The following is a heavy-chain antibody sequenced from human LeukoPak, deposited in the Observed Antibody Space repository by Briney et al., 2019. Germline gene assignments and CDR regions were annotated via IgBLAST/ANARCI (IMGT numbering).Heavy chain of an antibody. D-gene: IGHD4-17*01. CDR2: ISAYNGNT. J-gene: IGHJ4*02. V-gene: IGHV1-18*01. CDR1: GYTFTSYG. Sequence: GASVKVSCKASGYTFTSYGISWVRQAPGQGLEWMGWISAYNGNTNYAQKLQGRVTMTTDTSASTAYMELSSLRSEDTAVYYCARDLRYGDYEVGDYWGQGTLVTVSS. CDR3: ARDLRYGDYEVGDY.